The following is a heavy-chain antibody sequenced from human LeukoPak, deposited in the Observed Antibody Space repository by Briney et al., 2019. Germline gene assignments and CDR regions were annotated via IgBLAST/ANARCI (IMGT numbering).Heavy chain of an antibody. CDR3: ARSRIVGALGSFDY. D-gene: IGHD1-26*01. V-gene: IGHV1-69*01. J-gene: IGHJ4*02. Sequence: SVKVSCKASGDTFSSYAISWVRQAPGQGLEWMGGIIPIFGTANYAQKFQGRVTITADESTSTAYMELSSLRSEDTAVYYCARSRIVGALGSFDYWGQGTLVTVSS. CDR2: IIPIFGTA. CDR1: GDTFSSYA.